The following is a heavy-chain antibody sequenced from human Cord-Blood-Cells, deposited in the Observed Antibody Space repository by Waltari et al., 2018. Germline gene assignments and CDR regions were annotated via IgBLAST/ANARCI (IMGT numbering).Heavy chain of an antibody. D-gene: IGHD3-10*01. J-gene: IGHJ5*02. V-gene: IGHV4-4*07. CDR1: GGSISSYY. CDR2: IYTSGST. Sequence: QVQLQESGPGLVKPSETLSLTCTVSGGSISSYYWSWIRQPAGKGLEWIGRIYTSGSTNYNPPLKRRVTMSVDTSKNQFSLKLSSVTAADTAVYYCARGITMVRGVTGWFDPWGQGTLVTVSS. CDR3: ARGITMVRGVTGWFDP.